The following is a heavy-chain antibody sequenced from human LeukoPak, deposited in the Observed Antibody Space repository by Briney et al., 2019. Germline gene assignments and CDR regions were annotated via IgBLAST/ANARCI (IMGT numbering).Heavy chain of an antibody. CDR2: SRSRDKSYTT. J-gene: IGHJ4*02. V-gene: IGHV3-72*01. CDR3: ATAIKNSRAYYYFDY. Sequence: PGGSLRLSCAASGFTFSDHYVDWVRQAPGKGLEWVGRSRSRDKSYTTEYAVSVKGRFTVSRDDSKNSLYQQMNSLKTEDTAIYYCATAIKNSRAYYYFDYWGQGTLVTVSS. D-gene: IGHD3-22*01. CDR1: GFTFSDHY.